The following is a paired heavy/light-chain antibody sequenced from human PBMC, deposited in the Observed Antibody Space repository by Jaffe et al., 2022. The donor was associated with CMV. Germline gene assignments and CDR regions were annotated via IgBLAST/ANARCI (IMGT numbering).Heavy chain of an antibody. Sequence: QVQLQESGPGLVKPSETLSLTCSVSGGLISTYYWSWIRQPPGGGLEWIGYVYYSGSTRYNPSVESRVTLLVDTSKNHFSLELKSVTAADTAVYYCARGLSGSYWGRFDYWGQGILVTVSS. V-gene: IGHV4-59*01. CDR3: ARGLSGSYWGRFDY. J-gene: IGHJ4*02. D-gene: IGHD1-26*01. CDR2: VYYSGST. CDR1: GGLISTYY.
Light chain of an antibody. Sequence: EIVLTQSPGTLSLSPGERATLSCRASQAISNAYLAWYQQRPGQAPKLLISGTSVRATGIPDRFSGSGSGTDFTLTISRLEPEDFAVYYCQQYAGSPPVTFGQGTKVEFK. CDR1: QAISNAY. CDR2: GTS. J-gene: IGKJ1*01. V-gene: IGKV3-20*01. CDR3: QQYAGSPPVT.